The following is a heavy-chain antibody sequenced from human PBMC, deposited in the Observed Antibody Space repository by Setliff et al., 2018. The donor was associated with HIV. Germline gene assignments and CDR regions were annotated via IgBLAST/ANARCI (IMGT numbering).Heavy chain of an antibody. J-gene: IGHJ4*02. V-gene: IGHV5-51*01. CDR1: RYNFTSFW. CDR2: IYPGDSDT. Sequence: GESLKISCQVSRYNFTSFWIGWVRQMPGKGLEWMGIIYPGDSDTSYSPSFQGQVSISVDKSVSTAYLQWSSLRASDTAMYYCARHAYGCSNGICYMSDYWGQGTLVTVSS. CDR3: ARHAYGCSNGICYMSDY. D-gene: IGHD2-8*01.